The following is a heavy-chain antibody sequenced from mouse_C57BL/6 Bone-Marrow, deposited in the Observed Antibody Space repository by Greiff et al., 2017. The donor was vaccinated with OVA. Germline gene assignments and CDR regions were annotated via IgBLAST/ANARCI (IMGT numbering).Heavy chain of an antibody. CDR1: GFTITNTY. Sequence: EVKLVQSVAELVRPGASVKLSCTASGFTITNTYMHWVKQRPEQGLEWIGRIDPANGNTKYAPKFQGKATLTADTSSNTAYLQLSSLTSEDTAIYYCARVHDYGHVDAMDYWGQGTSVTVSS. D-gene: IGHD2-4*01. J-gene: IGHJ4*01. V-gene: IGHV14-3*01. CDR3: ARVHDYGHVDAMDY. CDR2: IDPANGNT.